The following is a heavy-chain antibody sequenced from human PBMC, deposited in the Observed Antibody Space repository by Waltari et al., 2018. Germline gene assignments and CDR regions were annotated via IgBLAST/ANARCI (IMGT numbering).Heavy chain of an antibody. D-gene: IGHD6-13*01. CDR1: GFTFSSYW. V-gene: IGHV3-74*01. Sequence: EVQLVESGGGLVQPGGSLRLSCAASGFTFSSYWMHWLRQAPGKGLVWVSRSNSDGSSTSYADSVKGRFTISRDNAKNTLYLQMNSLRAEDTAVYYCARVISSSWYPAFDIWGQGTMVTVSS. CDR3: ARVISSSWYPAFDI. J-gene: IGHJ3*02. CDR2: SNSDGSST.